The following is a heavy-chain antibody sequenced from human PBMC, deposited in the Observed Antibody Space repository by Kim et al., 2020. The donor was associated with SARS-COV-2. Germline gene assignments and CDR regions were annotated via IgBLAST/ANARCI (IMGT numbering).Heavy chain of an antibody. J-gene: IGHJ4*02. CDR3: ANFES. Sequence: SDGRNKYYADSVKGRFTISRDNSKNMLFLQMNSLRAADTAVYYCANFESWGQGTLVTVSS. CDR2: SDGRNK. V-gene: IGHV3-33*06.